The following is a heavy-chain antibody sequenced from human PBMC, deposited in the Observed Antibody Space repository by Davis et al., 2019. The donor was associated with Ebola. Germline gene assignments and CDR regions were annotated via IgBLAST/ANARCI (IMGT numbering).Heavy chain of an antibody. Sequence: ASVKVSCKASGYTFTDYYMHWVRQAPGQGLEWMGWINPNSGGTNYAQKFQGWVTMTRDTSISTAYMELSRLKSDDTAVYYCARAQIKGVTNFDFWGQGTLVTVSS. CDR1: GYTFTDYY. CDR2: INPNSGGT. D-gene: IGHD3-10*01. V-gene: IGHV1-2*04. CDR3: ARAQIKGVTNFDF. J-gene: IGHJ4*02.